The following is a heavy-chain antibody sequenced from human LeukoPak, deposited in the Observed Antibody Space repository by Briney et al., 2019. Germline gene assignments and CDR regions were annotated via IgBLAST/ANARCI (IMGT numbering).Heavy chain of an antibody. D-gene: IGHD2-15*01. CDR1: GFTFRSYG. V-gene: IGHV3-30*02. CDR3: AKDESESDGTFDY. CDR2: IRYDGGDE. J-gene: IGHJ4*02. Sequence: TGGSLGLSCAASGFTFRSYGMHWVRQPPGKGLEWVSFIRYDGGDERHADSVKGRFTISRDNSKNTLYLEMNSLRTEDTAVYYCAKDESESDGTFDYWGQGTLVTVSS.